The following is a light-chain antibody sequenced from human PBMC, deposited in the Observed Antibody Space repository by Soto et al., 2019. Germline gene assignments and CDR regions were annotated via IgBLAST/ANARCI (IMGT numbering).Light chain of an antibody. CDR1: QASAQGRTPY. CDR3: QQLDTYPLS. V-gene: IGKV1-9*01. J-gene: IGKJ4*01. Sequence: DILLTQSPSVLSASVGDRVTITCRASQASAQGRTPYFAWYQQKTGKAPELLIYDASTLEYVVPSRFSGSGSGTEYPLTINSLPPEDFETYYGQQLDTYPLSFGGGTKVEIK. CDR2: DAS.